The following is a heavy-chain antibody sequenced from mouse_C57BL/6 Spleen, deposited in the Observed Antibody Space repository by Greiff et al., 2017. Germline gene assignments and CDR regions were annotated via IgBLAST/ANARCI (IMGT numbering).Heavy chain of an antibody. CDR2: VYPYNGGT. D-gene: IGHD1-1*01. J-gene: IGHJ1*03. Sequence: VQLQQSGPVLVKPGPSVKISCKASGFTFTDYYMHWVKQSHGKSLEWIGLVYPYNGGTSYNQKFKGKATLTVDTSSITAYMELNSLTSEDSAVYYCGLITTVVATGYFDVWGTGTTVTVSS. CDR1: GFTFTDYY. V-gene: IGHV1-36*01. CDR3: GLITTVVATGYFDV.